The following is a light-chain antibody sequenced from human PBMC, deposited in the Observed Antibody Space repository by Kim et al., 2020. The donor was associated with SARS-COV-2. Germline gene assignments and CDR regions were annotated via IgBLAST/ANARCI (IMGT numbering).Light chain of an antibody. J-gene: IGLJ2*01. CDR3: SSYTDRNTVI. V-gene: IGLV2-14*04. Sequence: GQPITTSCTGTISDIGNYNYVSWYQQHPGKAPKLMIYDVSKRPSGASNRFSGSKSGNTASLTISGLQAEDEADYYCSSYTDRNTVIFGGGTQLTVL. CDR1: ISDIGNYNY. CDR2: DVS.